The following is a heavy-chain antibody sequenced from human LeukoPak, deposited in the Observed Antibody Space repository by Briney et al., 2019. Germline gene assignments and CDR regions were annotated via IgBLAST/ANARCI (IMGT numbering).Heavy chain of an antibody. CDR1: GFTLSYYW. V-gene: IGHV3-74*01. Sequence: PGGSLRLSCAPSGFTLSYYWMHWVRQGPGKGLVWVSTINGDGSSTNYADSVKGRFTISRDNAKNTLYLEMNSLRVEDTAVYYCARDPRNKGFDPWGQGTLVTVSS. CDR2: INGDGSST. J-gene: IGHJ5*02. D-gene: IGHD1/OR15-1a*01. CDR3: ARDPRNKGFDP.